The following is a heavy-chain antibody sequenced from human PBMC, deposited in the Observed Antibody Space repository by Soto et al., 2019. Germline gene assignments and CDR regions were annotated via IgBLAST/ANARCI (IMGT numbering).Heavy chain of an antibody. J-gene: IGHJ4*02. Sequence: QLQLQESGPGLVKPSETLSLTCTVSGGSISGSSYYWGWIRQPPGKGLEWIGAIYYTGRTYYKPSRKSRVTISGDTSKNQFSLKLNSVSAADTSVYYCASGGEGSIAVAGWGQGTLVTVSS. D-gene: IGHD6-19*01. V-gene: IGHV4-39*01. CDR2: IYYTGRT. CDR3: ASGGEGSIAVAG. CDR1: GGSISGSSYY.